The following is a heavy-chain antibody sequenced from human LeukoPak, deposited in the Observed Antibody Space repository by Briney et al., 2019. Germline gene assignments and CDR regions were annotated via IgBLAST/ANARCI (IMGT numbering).Heavy chain of an antibody. D-gene: IGHD7-27*01. CDR3: ARGTLGDY. Sequence: PSETLSLTCTVSSGSISSYYWSWIRQPPGKGLEWIGYIYYSGSTNYNPSLKSRVTISVDTSKNQFSLNLSSVTAADTAIYYCARGTLGDYWGQGTLVTVSS. J-gene: IGHJ4*02. CDR2: IYYSGST. V-gene: IGHV4-59*01. CDR1: SGSISSYY.